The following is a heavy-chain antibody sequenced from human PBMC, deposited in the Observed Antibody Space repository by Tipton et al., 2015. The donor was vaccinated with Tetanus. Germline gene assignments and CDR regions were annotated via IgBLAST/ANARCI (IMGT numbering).Heavy chain of an antibody. Sequence: TLSLTCAVSGGSISSSNWWSWVRQPPGKGLEWIGEIYHSGSTNYTPSLKSRVTISVDKSKNQFSLKLSSVTAADTAVYYCARRSSGDCSGGSCYSFDYWGQGTLVTVSS. CDR1: GGSISSSNW. CDR3: ARRSSGDCSGGSCYSFDY. CDR2: IYHSGST. J-gene: IGHJ4*02. V-gene: IGHV4-4*02. D-gene: IGHD2-15*01.